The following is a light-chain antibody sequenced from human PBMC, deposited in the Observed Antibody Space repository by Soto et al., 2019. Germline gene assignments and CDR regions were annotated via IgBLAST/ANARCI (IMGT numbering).Light chain of an antibody. Sequence: EIVLTQSPGTLSLSPGERATLSCRASQSVSSSYLAWYQQKPGQAPRFLIYGASGRATGIPDRFSGSGSGTDFTLTISRLEPEDFAVYYCQQYGRSPPITFGQGTRLEIK. CDR3: QQYGRSPPIT. J-gene: IGKJ5*01. CDR1: QSVSSSY. CDR2: GAS. V-gene: IGKV3-20*01.